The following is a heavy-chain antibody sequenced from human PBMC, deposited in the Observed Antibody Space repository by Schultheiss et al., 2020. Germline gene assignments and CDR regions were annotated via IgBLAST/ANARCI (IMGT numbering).Heavy chain of an antibody. CDR3: ARHLDYLTIGGVFDY. V-gene: IGHV4-34*01. J-gene: IGHJ4*02. Sequence: SETLSLTCAVYGGSFSGYYWSWIRQPPGKGLEWIGRIYTSGSTYYNPSLKSRVTISVDTSKNQFSLKLSSVTAADTAVYYCARHLDYLTIGGVFDYWGQGTLVTGYS. D-gene: IGHD3-10*01. CDR1: GGSFSGYY. CDR2: IYTSGST.